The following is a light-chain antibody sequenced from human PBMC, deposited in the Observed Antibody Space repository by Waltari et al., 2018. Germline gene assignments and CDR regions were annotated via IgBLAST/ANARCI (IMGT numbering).Light chain of an antibody. CDR2: YNSDSDK. CDR3: AIWYSPTWV. Sequence: QPVLTQPTSLSASPGASARFTCTLRSGINVGPYTIYWYRQKPGSLPRYLLKYNSDSDKQQGSGVPLRFSGSKDASTNAGLLLISGLQSEDEADYYCAIWYSPTWVFGGGTKLTVL. V-gene: IGLV5-39*01. J-gene: IGLJ3*02. CDR1: SGINVGPYT.